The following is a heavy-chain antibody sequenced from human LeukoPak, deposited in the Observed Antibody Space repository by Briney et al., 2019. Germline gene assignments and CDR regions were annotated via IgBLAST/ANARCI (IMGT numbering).Heavy chain of an antibody. D-gene: IGHD2-8*02. CDR2: ISNDGTDK. Sequence: GGSLRLSCAASGFTFRAYVMHWVRQAPGKGLECVAVISNDGTDKYYADSMKGRFSISRDNSKNTLYLQMSSLRTEDTAVYYCARDGGYTGGWTYGAGDFWGQGALVTVSS. V-gene: IGHV3-30*14. CDR3: ARDGGYTGGWTYGAGDF. CDR1: GFTFRAYV. J-gene: IGHJ4*02.